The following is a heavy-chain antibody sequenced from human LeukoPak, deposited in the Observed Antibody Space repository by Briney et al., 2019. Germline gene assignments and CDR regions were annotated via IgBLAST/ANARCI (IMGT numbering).Heavy chain of an antibody. Sequence: ASVKVSCKASGGTFSSYAINWVRQAPGQGLEWMGGIIPISGTPNYAQKFQGRVTITTDESTSTAYMELSSLRSKDTAVYYCARVATISSRYYYYMDVWGKGTTVTVSS. CDR2: IIPISGTP. D-gene: IGHD5-12*01. V-gene: IGHV1-69*05. J-gene: IGHJ6*03. CDR1: GGTFSSYA. CDR3: ARVATISSRYYYYMDV.